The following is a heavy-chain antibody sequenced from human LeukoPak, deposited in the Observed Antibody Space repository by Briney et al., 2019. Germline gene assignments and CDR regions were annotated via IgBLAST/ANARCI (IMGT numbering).Heavy chain of an antibody. CDR3: ARRYCSSASCFGGDAFDI. D-gene: IGHD2-2*01. J-gene: IGHJ3*02. CDR2: VYPGDSES. Sequence: GESLKISCKGSGYSFSTYWIGWVRQKPGKGLEWMGIVYPGDSESRYSPSFQGQVSISADRFISTASLQWSSLKASDTAMYYCARRYCSSASCFGGDAFDIWGQGTMVTVSS. V-gene: IGHV5-51*01. CDR1: GYSFSTYW.